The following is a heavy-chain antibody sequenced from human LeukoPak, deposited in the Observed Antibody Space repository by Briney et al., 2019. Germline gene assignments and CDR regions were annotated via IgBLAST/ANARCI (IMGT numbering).Heavy chain of an antibody. CDR2: LYTTGRT. CDR3: ARENGRRVISPCYDL. D-gene: IGHD3-10*01. V-gene: IGHV3-66*01. CDR1: SASISSSPYF. J-gene: IGHJ5*02. Sequence: PSETLSLTCTVSSASISSSPYFWGWIRQAPGKGLEWVSVLYTTGRTEYAGSVKGRFTVSRDSSKNTLFLQMNSLRAEDTAVYYCARENGRRVISPCYDLWGQGTLVTVTS.